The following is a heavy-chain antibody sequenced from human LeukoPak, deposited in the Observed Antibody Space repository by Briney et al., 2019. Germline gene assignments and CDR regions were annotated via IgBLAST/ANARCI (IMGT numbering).Heavy chain of an antibody. V-gene: IGHV3-64D*09. Sequence: PGGSLRLSCSASGFTFSSYAMHWVRQAPGKGLEYVSVISSNGGSTYYADSVKGGFTISRDNSKNTLYLQMSSLRAEDTALYYCVKDGYYGSGRYHFDYWGQGTLVTVSS. CDR3: VKDGYYGSGRYHFDY. D-gene: IGHD3-10*01. CDR2: ISSNGGST. CDR1: GFTFSSYA. J-gene: IGHJ4*02.